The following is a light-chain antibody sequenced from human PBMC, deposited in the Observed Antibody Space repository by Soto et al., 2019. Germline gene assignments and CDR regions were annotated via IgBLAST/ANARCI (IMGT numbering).Light chain of an antibody. J-gene: IGKJ4*01. Sequence: DIEMTQSPPALSASVGDRVTITCRASQSISSWLAWYQQKPGKAPKLLIYKASSLDSVVPSRFSGSGSGTEFTLTTSSLQPDDFATYYCQQYNSYPLTLGGGTKVEI. CDR1: QSISSW. CDR2: KAS. CDR3: QQYNSYPLT. V-gene: IGKV1-5*03.